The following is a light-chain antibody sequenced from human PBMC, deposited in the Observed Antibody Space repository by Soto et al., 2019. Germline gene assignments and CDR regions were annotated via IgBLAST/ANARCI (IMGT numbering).Light chain of an antibody. Sequence: QSALTQPASVSGSPGQSITISCTGTSSDVGDYNYVSWYQQHPGKAPKLMIYDVSNRPSGVSNRFSGSKSGNTASRTISGLQAEDEADYYCSSYTSSSTLVVFGTGTKVTVL. CDR1: SSDVGDYNY. J-gene: IGLJ1*01. CDR2: DVS. V-gene: IGLV2-14*01. CDR3: SSYTSSSTLVV.